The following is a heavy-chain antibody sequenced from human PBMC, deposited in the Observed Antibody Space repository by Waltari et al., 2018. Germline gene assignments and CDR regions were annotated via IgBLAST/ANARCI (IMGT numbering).Heavy chain of an antibody. V-gene: IGHV4-34*01. CDR3: ARAQVREAFDY. CDR1: GGSFRGYY. CDR2: INHSGST. Sequence: QVQLQQWGAGLLKPSETLSLTCAVYGGSFRGYYWSWIRQPPGKGLEWIGEINHSGSTNYNPSLKSRVTISVDTSKNQFSLKLSSVTAADTAVYYCARAQVREAFDYWGQGTLVTVSS. J-gene: IGHJ4*02. D-gene: IGHD3-10*01.